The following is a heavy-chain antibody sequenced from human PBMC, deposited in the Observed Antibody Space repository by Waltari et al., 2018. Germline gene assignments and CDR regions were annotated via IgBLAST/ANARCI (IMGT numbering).Heavy chain of an antibody. D-gene: IGHD2-21*01. V-gene: IGHV1-46*01. Sequence: QVQLVQSGAEVKKPGASVKISCKTSEYTFTSPYIPWVRQAPGQGLEWMGIINPSGGRTIYAQKFQGRVTMTRDTSTSTVYMELSSLRSDDTAVYYCALDTGALWMDVWGQGTTVTVSS. CDR2: INPSGGRT. CDR3: ALDTGALWMDV. J-gene: IGHJ6*02. CDR1: EYTFTSPY.